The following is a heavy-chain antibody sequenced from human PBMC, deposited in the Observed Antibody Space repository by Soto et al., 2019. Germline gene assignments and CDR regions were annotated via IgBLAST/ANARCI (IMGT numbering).Heavy chain of an antibody. V-gene: IGHV3-23*01. CDR3: AKIPSGYCSSTSCANFDF. Sequence: HPGGSLRLSCAASGFTFSTYAMSWVRQAPRKGLEWVSAISGSGINTYYADSVKGRFTISRDNSKNTLSLQMNSLRAEDTAEYYCAKIPSGYCSSTSCANFDFWGQGTLVTVSS. D-gene: IGHD2-2*03. CDR1: GFTFSTYA. J-gene: IGHJ4*02. CDR2: ISGSGINT.